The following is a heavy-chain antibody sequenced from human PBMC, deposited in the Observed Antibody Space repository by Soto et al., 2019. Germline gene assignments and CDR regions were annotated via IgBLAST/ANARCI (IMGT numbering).Heavy chain of an antibody. CDR2: INPNSSGT. Sequence: QVQLVQSGAEVKKPGASVKVSCKTSGYTFTGYYMHWVRQAPGQGLEWMGWINPNSSGTNYAQNFQGRVTMTRDTSISTAYMELSRLRSDDTAVYYCARAAKDYYYGMDVWGQGTTVTVSS. CDR3: ARAAKDYYYGMDV. CDR1: GYTFTGYY. J-gene: IGHJ6*02. V-gene: IGHV1-2*02.